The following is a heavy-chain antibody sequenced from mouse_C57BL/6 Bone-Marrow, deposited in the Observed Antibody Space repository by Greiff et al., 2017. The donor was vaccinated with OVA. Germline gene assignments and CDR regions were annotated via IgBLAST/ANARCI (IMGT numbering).Heavy chain of an antibody. CDR2: IYPRSGNT. CDR1: GYTFTSYG. D-gene: IGHD2-3*01. Sequence: QVHVKQSGAELARPGASVKLSCKASGYTFTSYGISWVKQRTGQGLEWIGEIYPRSGNTYYNEKFKGKATLTADKSSSTAYMELRSLTSEDSAVYFCARWLLGAYWGQGTLVTVSA. V-gene: IGHV1-81*01. CDR3: ARWLLGAY. J-gene: IGHJ3*01.